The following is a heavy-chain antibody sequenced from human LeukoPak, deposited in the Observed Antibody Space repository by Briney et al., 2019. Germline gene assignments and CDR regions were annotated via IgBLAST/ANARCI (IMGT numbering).Heavy chain of an antibody. J-gene: IGHJ5*02. CDR1: GGSISRYY. Sequence: PSETLSLTCTVSGGSISRYYWSWIRQPAGKGLEWIGRFYTSGSTNYNPSLKSRVTISVDTSKNHFSLKLSSVTAADTAVYYCARPVGYSGSYHGQDWFDPWGQGTLVTVSS. D-gene: IGHD1-26*01. CDR2: FYTSGST. V-gene: IGHV4-4*07. CDR3: ARPVGYSGSYHGQDWFDP.